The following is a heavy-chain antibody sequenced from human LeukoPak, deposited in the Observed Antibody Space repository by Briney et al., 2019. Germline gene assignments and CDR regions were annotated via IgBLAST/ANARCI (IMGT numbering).Heavy chain of an antibody. V-gene: IGHV1-18*01. J-gene: IGHJ4*02. CDR1: GYTFTSYG. CDR2: ISGYNGNT. D-gene: IGHD1-26*01. Sequence: ASVKVSCKASGYTFTSYGSTWVRQAPGQGLEWMGWISGYNGNTHYSQNLQGRVTMTTHTSTSTAYMELRSLRSDDTAVYYCARDEAGATKDYWGQGTLVTVSS. CDR3: ARDEAGATKDY.